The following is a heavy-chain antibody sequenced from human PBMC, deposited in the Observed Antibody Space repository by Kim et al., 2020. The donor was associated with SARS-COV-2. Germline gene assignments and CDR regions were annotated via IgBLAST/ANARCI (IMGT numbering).Heavy chain of an antibody. Sequence: SETLSLTCTVSGYSISSGYYWGWIRQPPGKGLEWIGSIYHSGSTYYNSSLKSRVTISVDTSKNQFSLKLSSVTAADTAVYYCARVGYSSSWYSSGYYYYGMDVWGQGTTVTVSS. J-gene: IGHJ6*02. CDR1: GYSISSGYY. V-gene: IGHV4-38-2*02. D-gene: IGHD6-13*01. CDR2: IYHSGST. CDR3: ARVGYSSSWYSSGYYYYGMDV.